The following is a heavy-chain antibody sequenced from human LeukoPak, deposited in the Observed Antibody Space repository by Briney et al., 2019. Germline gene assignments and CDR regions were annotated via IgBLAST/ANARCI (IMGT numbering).Heavy chain of an antibody. V-gene: IGHV4-39*07. Sequence: SETLSLTCTVSGGSISSSGYYWSRIRQPPGKGLEWIGEINHSGSTNYNPSLKSRVTISVDTSKNQFSLKLSSVTAADTAVYYCARGGDWGMVRGVTPPIDYWGQGTLVTVSS. J-gene: IGHJ4*02. CDR3: ARGGDWGMVRGVTPPIDY. CDR1: GGSISSSGYY. D-gene: IGHD3-10*01. CDR2: INHSGST.